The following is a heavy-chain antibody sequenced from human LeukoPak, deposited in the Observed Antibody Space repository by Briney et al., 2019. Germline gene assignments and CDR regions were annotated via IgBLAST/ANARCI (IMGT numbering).Heavy chain of an antibody. V-gene: IGHV4-30-2*01. CDR1: GGSISSGGYY. CDR2: IYHSGST. D-gene: IGHD3-10*01. Sequence: SETLSLTCTVSGGSISSGGYYWSWIRQPPGKGLEWIGYIYHSGSTYYNPSLKSRVTISVDRSKNQFSLKLSSVTAADTAVYYCASPKYYSGAFEIWGQGTMVTVSS. CDR3: ASPKYYSGAFEI. J-gene: IGHJ3*02.